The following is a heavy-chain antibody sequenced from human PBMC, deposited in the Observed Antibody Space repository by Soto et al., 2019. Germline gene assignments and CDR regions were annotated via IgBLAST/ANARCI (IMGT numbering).Heavy chain of an antibody. D-gene: IGHD6-13*01. CDR2: IYSDGSGP. J-gene: IGHJ4*02. CDR1: GFSFSSFW. Sequence: GGSLRLSCAASGFSFSSFWMHWVRQAPGKGLVWVSRIYSDGSGPMYADSVKGRFTISRDNAKSTLYLQMNSLRAEDTAVYYCATLSSFGSDYWGQGTLVTVSS. V-gene: IGHV3-74*03. CDR3: ATLSSFGSDY.